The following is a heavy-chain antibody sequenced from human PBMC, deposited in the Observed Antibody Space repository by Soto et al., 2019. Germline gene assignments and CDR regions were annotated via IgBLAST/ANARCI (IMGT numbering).Heavy chain of an antibody. Sequence: GSLRLSCAAFGFTFKSYTMNWVRQAPGKGLEWVSSISGSGGNTYYADSVKGRFTISRDNSKSTLYLQMNSLRVEDTAIYYCAIGGYKYGYYYYGMDVWGQGTTVTVSS. CDR3: AIGGYKYGYYYYGMDV. D-gene: IGHD5-18*01. CDR2: ISGSGGNT. J-gene: IGHJ6*02. CDR1: GFTFKSYT. V-gene: IGHV3-23*01.